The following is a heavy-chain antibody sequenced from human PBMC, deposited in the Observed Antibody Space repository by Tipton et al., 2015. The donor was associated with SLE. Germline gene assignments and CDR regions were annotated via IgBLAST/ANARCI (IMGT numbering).Heavy chain of an antibody. CDR1: GDSINTHY. V-gene: IGHV4-59*11. J-gene: IGHJ4*02. CDR2: SHYTGVT. D-gene: IGHD3-22*01. Sequence: TLSLTCTVSGDSINTHYWSWIRQSPGRGLEWIGYSHYTGVTDYNPSLRSRVTISADTSKSHFSLKLTSVTAADTAIYYCARSNPYDSSGYSHWGQGTLVTVSS. CDR3: ARSNPYDSSGYSH.